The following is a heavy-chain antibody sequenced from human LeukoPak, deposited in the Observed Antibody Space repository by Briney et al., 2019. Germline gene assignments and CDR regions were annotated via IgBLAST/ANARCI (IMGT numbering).Heavy chain of an antibody. CDR1: GGSIDSDY. D-gene: IGHD3-9*01. Sequence: PSQTLSLTCTVSGGSIDSDYWSWIRQPPGKGLEWIGYIYYSGPTNYNPSLKSRVTISVDMYKSQFSLRLSSVTAADTAMYYCARGPLTDYYYFDSWGQGTLVTVSS. CDR2: IYYSGPT. J-gene: IGHJ4*02. CDR3: ARGPLTDYYYFDS. V-gene: IGHV4-59*01.